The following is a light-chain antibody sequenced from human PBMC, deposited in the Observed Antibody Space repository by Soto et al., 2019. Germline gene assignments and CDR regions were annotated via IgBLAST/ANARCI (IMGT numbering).Light chain of an antibody. CDR3: QQYINGWT. V-gene: IGKV1-5*01. CDR1: QTISRW. CDR2: DAS. Sequence: DIQLTQTPSTLSASVGDEVTITCRASQTISRWLAWYQQKPGRAPKLLIYDASTLESGVPSRFSGSGSETEFTLTISSLQPDDFATYYCQQYINGWTFGQGTRLEI. J-gene: IGKJ5*01.